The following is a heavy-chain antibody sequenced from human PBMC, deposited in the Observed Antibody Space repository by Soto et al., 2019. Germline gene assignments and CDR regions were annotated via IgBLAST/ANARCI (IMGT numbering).Heavy chain of an antibody. CDR3: AKPMNDSRWELLDY. Sequence: GGSLRLSCAASGFTFSSYAMSWVRQAPGKGLEWVSAISGSGGSTYYADSVKDRFTISRDNTKNTLYLQMNSRRAEDAAVYYCAKPMNDSRWELLDYWGQRTLVTVSS. D-gene: IGHD1-26*01. J-gene: IGHJ4*02. CDR2: ISGSGGST. CDR1: GFTFSSYA. V-gene: IGHV3-23*01.